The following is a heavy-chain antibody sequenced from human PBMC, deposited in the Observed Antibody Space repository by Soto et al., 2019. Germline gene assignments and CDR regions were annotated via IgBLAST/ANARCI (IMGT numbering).Heavy chain of an antibody. D-gene: IGHD3-10*01. V-gene: IGHV4-59*01. CDR2: IYYSGST. J-gene: IGHJ4*02. CDR1: GGSISSYY. Sequence: QVQLQESGPGLVKPSETLSLTCTVSGGSISSYYWSWIRQPPGKGLEWIGYIYYSGSTNYNPSRKSRVPISVDTSKNQFSLKLSSVTAADTAVYYCARAPRGNYGYPSYFDYWGQGTLVTVSS. CDR3: ARAPRGNYGYPSYFDY.